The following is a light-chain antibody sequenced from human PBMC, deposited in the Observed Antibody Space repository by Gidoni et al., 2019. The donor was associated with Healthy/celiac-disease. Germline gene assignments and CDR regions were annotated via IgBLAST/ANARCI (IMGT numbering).Light chain of an antibody. CDR2: NNN. CDR3: AAWDDSLNDVV. J-gene: IGLJ2*01. V-gene: IGLV1-44*01. Sequence: QSVLTQPPSASGTPGQRVTISCSGSSSNIGSNTVNWYQQLAGTAPKLLIYNNNQRPSGVPDRFSGSKSGTSASLAISGLQPEDETDYYCAAWDDSLNDVVFGGGTKLTVL. CDR1: SSNIGSNT.